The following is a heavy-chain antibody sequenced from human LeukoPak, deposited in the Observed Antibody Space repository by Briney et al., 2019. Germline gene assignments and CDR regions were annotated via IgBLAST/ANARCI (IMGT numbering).Heavy chain of an antibody. CDR1: GFSFTAAW. Sequence: PGGSLRLSCAASGFSFTAAWMSWVRQAPGKGLEWVGRLKSKGGGETADYAAPVKGRFTISRDNAKNSLYLQMNSLRAEDTAVYYCARDRGIVGATADQDAFDIWGQGTMVTVSS. CDR3: ARDRGIVGATADQDAFDI. J-gene: IGHJ3*02. CDR2: LKSKGGGETA. D-gene: IGHD1-26*01. V-gene: IGHV3-15*01.